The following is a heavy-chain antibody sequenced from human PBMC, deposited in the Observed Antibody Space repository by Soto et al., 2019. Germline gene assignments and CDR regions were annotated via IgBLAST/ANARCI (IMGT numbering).Heavy chain of an antibody. V-gene: IGHV3-30*18. Sequence: GGSLRLSCAASGFTFSSYGMHWVRQAPGKGLEWVAVISYDGSGGSTYYADSVKGRFTISRDNSKNTLYLQMNSLRAEDTAVYYCAKDRRGQFEYYYDTSRSNYPNFDYWGQGTLVTVSS. J-gene: IGHJ4*02. D-gene: IGHD3-22*01. CDR1: GFTFSSYG. CDR2: ISYDGSGGST. CDR3: AKDRRGQFEYYYDTSRSNYPNFDY.